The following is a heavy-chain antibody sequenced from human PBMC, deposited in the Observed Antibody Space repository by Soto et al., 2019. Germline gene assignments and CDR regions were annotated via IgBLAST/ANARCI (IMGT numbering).Heavy chain of an antibody. CDR2: IYYSGST. D-gene: IGHD6-19*01. J-gene: IGHJ4*02. V-gene: IGHV4-59*01. Sequence: QVQLQESGPGLVKPSETLSLTCTVSGGSISSYYWSWIRQPPGKGLEWIGYIYYSGSTNYNPSLKSRVTISLDTSKNQFSLKLSSLTAADTAVYYCARVRWTVAGPGHFDYWGQGTLVTVSS. CDR1: GGSISSYY. CDR3: ARVRWTVAGPGHFDY.